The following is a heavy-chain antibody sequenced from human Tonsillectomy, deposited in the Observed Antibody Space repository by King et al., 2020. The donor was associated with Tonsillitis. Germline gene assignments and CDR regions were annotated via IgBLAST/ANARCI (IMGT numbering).Heavy chain of an antibody. D-gene: IGHD2-15*01. CDR3: ARIVASGYCSGGSCYPNWFDP. CDR1: GFSLSNTRMG. Sequence: TLQESGPVLVKPTETLTLTCTVSGFSLSNTRMGVSWIRQPPGQALEWLAHIFSNDEKSYSTSLKSRLTISRDTSKSQVVLTMTNMDPVDTATYYCARIVASGYCSGGSCYPNWFDPWGQGTLVTVSS. V-gene: IGHV2-26*01. CDR2: IFSNDEK. J-gene: IGHJ5*02.